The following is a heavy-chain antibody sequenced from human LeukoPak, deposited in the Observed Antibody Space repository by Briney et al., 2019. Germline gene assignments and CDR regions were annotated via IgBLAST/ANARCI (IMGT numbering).Heavy chain of an antibody. Sequence: GGSLRLSCAASGFTFSSYEMNWVRQAPGKGLEWVSYISSSGTTIYYADSVKGRFTISRDNSKDTLFLQMNSLRAEDTAVYYCAKTWARAVSAADYWGQGTLVTVSS. D-gene: IGHD1-26*01. CDR1: GFTFSSYE. V-gene: IGHV3-48*03. CDR3: AKTWARAVSAADY. J-gene: IGHJ4*02. CDR2: ISSSGTTI.